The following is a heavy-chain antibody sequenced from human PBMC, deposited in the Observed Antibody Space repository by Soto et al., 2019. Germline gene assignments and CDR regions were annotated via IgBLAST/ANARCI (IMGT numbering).Heavy chain of an antibody. CDR3: ARGRGWRDY. CDR1: GYTFTNYD. D-gene: IGHD2-15*01. J-gene: IGHJ4*02. Sequence: QVQLVQSGAEVKKPGASVKVSCKASGYTFTNYDINWVRQAPGQGLEWMGWMDPKSGNTDYAQKFQGRVTITRNTSISTAYLEVSSLSSDDTAVYFCARGRGWRDYWGQGTLVTVSS. V-gene: IGHV1-8*01. CDR2: MDPKSGNT.